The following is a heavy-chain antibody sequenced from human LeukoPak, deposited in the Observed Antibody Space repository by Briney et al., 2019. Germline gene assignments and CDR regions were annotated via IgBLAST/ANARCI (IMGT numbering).Heavy chain of an antibody. CDR2: ISNSGGST. D-gene: IGHD1-26*01. Sequence: TGGSLRLSCAASGFTFSTYWMHRVRQAPGKGLEWVSAISNSGGSTYYADSVKGRFTISRDMSKNTLYLQMNSLRAEDTAVYYCAKDGMEGGGSYDYFDYWGQGTLVTVSS. CDR1: GFTFSTYW. CDR3: AKDGMEGGGSYDYFDY. V-gene: IGHV3-23*01. J-gene: IGHJ4*02.